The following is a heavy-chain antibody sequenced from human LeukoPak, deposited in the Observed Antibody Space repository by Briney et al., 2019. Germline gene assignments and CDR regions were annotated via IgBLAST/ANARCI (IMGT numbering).Heavy chain of an antibody. D-gene: IGHD3-9*01. CDR3: QKTAYEILTGYWSRADYYGMDV. J-gene: IGHJ6*02. CDR1: GFTFRSYS. V-gene: IGHV3-21*01. Sequence: PGGSLRLSCAASGFTFRSYSMNWVRQAPGKGLEWVSSISSSSSYIYYADTVKGRFTISRDNAKNSLYLQMNSLRAEDTAFFFSQKTAYEILTGYWSRADYYGMDVWGQGTTVTVSS. CDR2: ISSSSSYI.